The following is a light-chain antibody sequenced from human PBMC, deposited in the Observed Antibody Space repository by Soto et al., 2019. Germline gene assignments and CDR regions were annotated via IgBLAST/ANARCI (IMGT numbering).Light chain of an antibody. CDR1: QSVSSN. V-gene: IGKV3-15*01. CDR3: QQYNNWPT. Sequence: EIVMTQSPATLSVSPRERATLSCRASQSVSSNLAWYQQKPGQAPRLLIYGASTRATGIPARFSGSESGTEFTLTISSLQSEDFAVYYCQQYNNWPTFGPGTKVDIK. J-gene: IGKJ3*01. CDR2: GAS.